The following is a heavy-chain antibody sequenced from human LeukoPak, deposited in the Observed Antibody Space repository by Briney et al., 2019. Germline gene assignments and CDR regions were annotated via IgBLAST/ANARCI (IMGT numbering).Heavy chain of an antibody. J-gene: IGHJ4*02. CDR2: IRYDGSNK. CDR1: GFTFSSYS. CDR3: AKAPGYTYYFDY. D-gene: IGHD5-18*01. V-gene: IGHV3-30*02. Sequence: GGSLRLSCAASGFTFSSYSMNWVRQAPGKGLEWVAFIRYDGSNKYYADSVKGRFTISRDNSKNTLYLQMNSLRAEDTAVYYCAKAPGYTYYFDYWGQGTLVTVSS.